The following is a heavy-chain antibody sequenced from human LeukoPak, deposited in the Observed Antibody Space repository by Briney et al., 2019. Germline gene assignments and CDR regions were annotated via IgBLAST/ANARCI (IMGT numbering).Heavy chain of an antibody. D-gene: IGHD3-3*01. Sequence: GGSLRLSCAASGFTFSSYWMHWVRQAPGKGLVWVSRINSDGSSTSYADSVKGRFTISGDNAKNTLYLQMNSLRAEDTAVYYCARAPKDYDFWSGYYDYWGQGTLVTVSS. V-gene: IGHV3-74*01. CDR1: GFTFSSYW. CDR2: INSDGSST. J-gene: IGHJ4*02. CDR3: ARAPKDYDFWSGYYDY.